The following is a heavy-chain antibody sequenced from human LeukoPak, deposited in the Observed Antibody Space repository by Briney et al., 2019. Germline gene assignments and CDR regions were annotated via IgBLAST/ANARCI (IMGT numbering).Heavy chain of an antibody. D-gene: IGHD3-3*01. CDR2: FDPEDGET. V-gene: IGHV1-24*01. CDR1: GYTLTELS. Sequence: ASVKVSCKVSGYTLTELSMHWVRQAPGKGLEWMGGFDPEDGETIYAQKFQGRVTMTEDTSTDTAYMELSSLRSEDTAVYYCATGHPIFGVVIMADWFDPWGQGTLVTVSS. J-gene: IGHJ5*02. CDR3: ATGHPIFGVVIMADWFDP.